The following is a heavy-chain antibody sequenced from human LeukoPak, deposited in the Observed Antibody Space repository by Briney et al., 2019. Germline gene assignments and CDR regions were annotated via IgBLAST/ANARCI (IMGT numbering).Heavy chain of an antibody. J-gene: IGHJ2*01. V-gene: IGHV4-4*07. D-gene: IGHD2-8*02. CDR2: IYTSGST. CDR1: GDSISSYY. CDR3: ARILSTSYSDL. Sequence: SETLSLTCTVSGDSISSYYWSWIRQPAGKGLEYIGRIYTSGSTSYNPSLKSRVTISVDKTKNQFSLKLTSVTAADTAVYYCARILSTSYSDLWGRGTLVTVSS.